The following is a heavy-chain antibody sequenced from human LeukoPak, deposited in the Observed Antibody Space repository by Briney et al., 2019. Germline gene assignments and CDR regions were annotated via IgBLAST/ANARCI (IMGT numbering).Heavy chain of an antibody. J-gene: IGHJ5*02. CDR1: GFTFSSYA. V-gene: IGHV3-23*01. CDR3: TKDPNGNYIGAFGP. D-gene: IGHD4-17*01. Sequence: GGSLRLSCAASGFTFSSYAMHWVRQAPGEGLEWVSSMTGNGGTVVYTDSVKGRFTMSRDNSKNTVYLQMNSLRAEDTALYYCTKDPNGNYIGAFGPWGLGTLVTVSS. CDR2: MTGNGGTV.